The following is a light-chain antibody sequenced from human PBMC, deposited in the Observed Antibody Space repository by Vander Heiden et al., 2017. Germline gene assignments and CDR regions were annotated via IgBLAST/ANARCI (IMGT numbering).Light chain of an antibody. CDR3: HQYDNLPYT. J-gene: IGKJ2*01. Sequence: DIQMTQSPSSLSASVGDRVTITCQASEDITIYLNWYQQKPGKAPQLLIYDTSNLETGVSSRFSGSGSGTYFTFTISSLQHEDIATYYCHQYDNLPYTFGQGTKLGIK. V-gene: IGKV1-33*01. CDR1: EDITIY. CDR2: DTS.